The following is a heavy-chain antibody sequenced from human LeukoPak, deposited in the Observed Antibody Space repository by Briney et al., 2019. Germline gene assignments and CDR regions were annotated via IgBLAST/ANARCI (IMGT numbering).Heavy chain of an antibody. CDR3: ASYHYDSSWSN. CDR2: IYYSGST. D-gene: IGHD6-13*01. CDR1: GGSISSGSYF. J-gene: IGHJ4*02. V-gene: IGHV4-39*01. Sequence: PSETLSLTCTVSGGSISSGSYFWGWIRQPRGKRLEWIATIYYSGSTYYNPSLKSRVTISVDTSTNQFSLKLSSVTAADTAVYYCASYHYDSSWSNWGQGTLVTVSS.